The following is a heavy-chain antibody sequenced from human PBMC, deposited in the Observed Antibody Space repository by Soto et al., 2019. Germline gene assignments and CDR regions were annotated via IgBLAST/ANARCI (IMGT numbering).Heavy chain of an antibody. CDR1: GYTLTELS. D-gene: IGHD3-10*01. J-gene: IGHJ4*02. V-gene: IGHV1-24*01. CDR3: ATLKSDLGLSGNYFNYFDY. Sequence: VKVSCKVSGYTLTELSMHWVRQAPGKGLEWMGGFDPEDADTIYAQKFQGRVTMTEDTSTDTAYMELSSLRSEDTAVYYCATLKSDLGLSGNYFNYFDYWGQGTLVTVSS. CDR2: FDPEDADT.